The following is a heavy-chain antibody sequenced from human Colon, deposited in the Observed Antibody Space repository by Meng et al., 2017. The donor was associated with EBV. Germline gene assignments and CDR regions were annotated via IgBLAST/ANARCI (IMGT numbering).Heavy chain of an antibody. D-gene: IGHD6-19*01. J-gene: IGHJ4*02. CDR2: IYYSGST. CDR1: GGSVSSGGYY. V-gene: IGHV4-31*03. Sequence: VKVEAAGPGPVQPSQTLSLPRTVSGGSVSSGGYYWTWIRQHPGKGLEWFGHIYYSGSTFYNPSLKRRVIISIDTSKNQFSLNLRSVTAADTAVYYCARVSSGWDYFDYWGQGTLVTVSS. CDR3: ARVSSGWDYFDY.